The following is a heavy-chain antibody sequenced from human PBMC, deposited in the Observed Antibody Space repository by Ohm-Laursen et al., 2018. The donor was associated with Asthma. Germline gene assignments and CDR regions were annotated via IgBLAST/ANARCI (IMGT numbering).Heavy chain of an antibody. Sequence: LRLSCAASGFTFSSYAMHWVRQAPGKGLEWVAVGGSYYNGGLKYYADSVNGRFTVSRDDSKNTLYLQMNSLRPDDTAVYYCARDVMEWYLPAFDFWGQGTLVTVSS. CDR3: ARDVMEWYLPAFDF. CDR1: GFTFSSYA. V-gene: IGHV3-30-3*01. J-gene: IGHJ4*02. CDR2: GGSYYNGGLK. D-gene: IGHD3-3*01.